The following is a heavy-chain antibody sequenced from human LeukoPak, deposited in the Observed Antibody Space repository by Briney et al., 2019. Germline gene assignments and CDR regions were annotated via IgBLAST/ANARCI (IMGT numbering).Heavy chain of an antibody. CDR3: ARVMVSLGATKYGYYYYYMDV. Sequence: GGSLRLSCAASGFTFSSYEMNWVRQAPGKGLEWVSYISSSVSTIYYADSVKGRFTISRDNAKNSLYLQMNSLRAEDTAVYYCARVMVSLGATKYGYYYYYMDVWGKGTTVTVSS. CDR1: GFTFSSYE. J-gene: IGHJ6*03. D-gene: IGHD1-26*01. CDR2: ISSSVSTI. V-gene: IGHV3-48*03.